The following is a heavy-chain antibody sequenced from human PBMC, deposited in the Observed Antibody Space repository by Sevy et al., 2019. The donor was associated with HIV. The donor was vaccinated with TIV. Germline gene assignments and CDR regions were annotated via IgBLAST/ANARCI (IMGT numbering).Heavy chain of an antibody. D-gene: IGHD6-13*01. CDR3: ARSWEQQLHDAFDI. Sequence: GGCLRLSCAASGFTFSSYSMNWVRQAPGKGLEWVSSITSSSSYIYYADSVKGRFTISRDNAKNSLYLQMNSLRAEDTAVYYCARSWEQQLHDAFDIWGQGTMVTVSS. CDR2: ITSSSSYI. V-gene: IGHV3-21*01. J-gene: IGHJ3*02. CDR1: GFTFSSYS.